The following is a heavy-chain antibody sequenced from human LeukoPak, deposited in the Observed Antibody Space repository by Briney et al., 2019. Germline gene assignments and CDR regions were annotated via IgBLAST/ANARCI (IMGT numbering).Heavy chain of an antibody. CDR3: ARGIAAAGTRWFDP. CDR2: IYYSGST. J-gene: IGHJ5*02. CDR1: GGSLSSYY. D-gene: IGHD6-13*01. Sequence: SETLSLTCTVSGGSLSSYYWSWLRQPPGKGLEWIGFIYYSGSTNYNPTLKSRVTISVDTSKNQFSLKLSSVTAADTAGYYCARGIAAAGTRWFDPWGQGTLVTVSS. V-gene: IGHV4-59*01.